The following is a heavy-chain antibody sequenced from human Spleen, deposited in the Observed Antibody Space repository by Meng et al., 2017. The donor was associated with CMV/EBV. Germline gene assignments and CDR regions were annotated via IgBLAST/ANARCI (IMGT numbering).Heavy chain of an antibody. Sequence: GESLKISCVASGFTFSSYSMNWVRQAPGKGLEWVSSLTTIRTNIFYADSVKGRFTISRDNAKNSLYLQMNSLRVEDTAVYYCARDLGYAFDIWGRGTMVTVSS. J-gene: IGHJ3*02. V-gene: IGHV3-21*06. CDR1: GFTFSSYS. CDR2: LTTIRTNI. D-gene: IGHD1-26*01. CDR3: ARDLGYAFDI.